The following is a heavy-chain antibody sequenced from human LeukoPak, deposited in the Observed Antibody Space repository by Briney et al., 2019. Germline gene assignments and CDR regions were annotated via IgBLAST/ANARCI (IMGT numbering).Heavy chain of an antibody. D-gene: IGHD6-6*01. CDR1: GGSISSGGYC. V-gene: IGHV4-31*03. J-gene: IGHJ4*02. CDR3: ARGSSIAALGPDY. Sequence: PSETLSLTCTVSGGSISSGGYCWSWIRQHPGKGLEWIGHIYYSGSTYYNPSLKSRVTISVDTSKNQFSLRLSSVTAADTAVYYCARGSSIAALGPDYWGQGTLVTVSS. CDR2: IYYSGST.